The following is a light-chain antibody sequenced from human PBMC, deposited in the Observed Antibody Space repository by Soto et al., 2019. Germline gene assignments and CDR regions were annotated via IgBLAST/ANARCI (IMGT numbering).Light chain of an antibody. CDR3: QQHGQWPIT. CDR1: QSVSSA. Sequence: ETVMTQSPATLSVSPGERATLSCRASQSVSSALAWYQQKPGQAPRLLIYGASTRATGIPARFSGSGSGTEFTLTISSLQPEDFATYYCQQHGQWPITFGQGTRLEI. CDR2: GAS. V-gene: IGKV3-15*01. J-gene: IGKJ5*01.